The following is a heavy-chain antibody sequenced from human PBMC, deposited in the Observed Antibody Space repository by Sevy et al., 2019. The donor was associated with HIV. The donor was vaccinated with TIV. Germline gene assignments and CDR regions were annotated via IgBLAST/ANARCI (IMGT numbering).Heavy chain of an antibody. CDR1: GGSISSYY. D-gene: IGHD3-10*01. CDR3: ARIRRWGCCGSGSYDFDY. J-gene: IGHJ4*02. Sequence: SETLSLTCTVSGGSISSYYWSWIRQPPGKGLEWIGYIYYSGRTNYNPSLKSRVTISVDTSKNKISLKRSSVTAADTAGYYWARIRRWGCCGSGSYDFDYWGQGTLVTVSS. CDR2: IYYSGRT. V-gene: IGHV4-59*01.